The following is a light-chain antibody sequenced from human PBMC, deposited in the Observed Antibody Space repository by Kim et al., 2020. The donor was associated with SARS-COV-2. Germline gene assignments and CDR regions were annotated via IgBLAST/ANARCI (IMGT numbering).Light chain of an antibody. J-gene: IGLJ3*02. V-gene: IGLV2-23*01. CDR2: DGS. CDR1: SGDVGGYKF. Sequence: QSALTQPASVSGSPGQSITISCTRTSGDVGGYKFVSWHQQHPGKPPKLIIFDGSERPSGVSNRFSGSKSGNTASLTISGLQAEDEADYYCCSYAGRTTWVFGGGTKLTVL. CDR3: CSYAGRTTWV.